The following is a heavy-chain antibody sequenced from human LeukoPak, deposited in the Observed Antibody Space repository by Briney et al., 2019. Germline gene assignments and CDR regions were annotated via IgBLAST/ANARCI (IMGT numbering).Heavy chain of an antibody. Sequence: GGSLTLSCAASGFTFSSYAMSWLGQAPGKGLEGVSALSVSGGSTYYADSVKGRFTISRDNSKNTLYLQMNSLRAEDTAVYYCAKSSYYYGSGSPNWFDPWGQGTLVTVCS. J-gene: IGHJ5*02. D-gene: IGHD3-10*01. CDR1: GFTFSSYA. CDR3: AKSSYYYGSGSPNWFDP. CDR2: LSVSGGST. V-gene: IGHV3-23*01.